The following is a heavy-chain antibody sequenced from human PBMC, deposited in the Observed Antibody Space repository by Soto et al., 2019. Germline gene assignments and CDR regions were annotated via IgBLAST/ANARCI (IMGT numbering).Heavy chain of an antibody. Sequence: SETLSLTCTVSGGCVSSGSYYWSWIRQPTGKGLEWIGYIYYSGSTNYNPSLKSRVTISVDTSKNHFSLKLSSVTAAVTAVYYCARAPAAAAYFDYWGQGTLVTVSS. D-gene: IGHD6-13*01. CDR1: GGCVSSGSYY. J-gene: IGHJ4*02. CDR3: ARAPAAAAYFDY. CDR2: IYYSGST. V-gene: IGHV4-61*03.